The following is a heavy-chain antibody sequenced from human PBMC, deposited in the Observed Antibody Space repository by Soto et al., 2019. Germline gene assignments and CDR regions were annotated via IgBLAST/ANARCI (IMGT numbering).Heavy chain of an antibody. CDR1: GFTFSSYS. CDR3: AKRVVPGAEDYYYFAMDV. D-gene: IGHD2-2*01. CDR2: ISDSDGTT. J-gene: IGHJ6*02. Sequence: LRLSCEASGFTFSSYSMSWVRQAPGKGLEWVSTISDSDGTTDFADSVKGRFTVARDNSRSTLYLQMNSLRAEDTAVYYCAKRVVPGAEDYYYFAMDVWGQGTTVTVSS. V-gene: IGHV3-23*01.